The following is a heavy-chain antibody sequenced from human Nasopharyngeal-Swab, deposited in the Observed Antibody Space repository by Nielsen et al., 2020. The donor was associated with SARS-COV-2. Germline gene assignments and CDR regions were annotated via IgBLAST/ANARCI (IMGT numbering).Heavy chain of an antibody. V-gene: IGHV1-18*01. J-gene: IGHJ4*02. Sequence: ASVKVSCKASGYTFNSSGISRVRQAPGQGLEWMGWISAYNGNTNYAQKLQGRVAVTTDTSTSTSYMELRSLRSDDTAVYYCARDPLQYSYGPIDYWGQGTLVTVSS. CDR1: GYTFNSSG. CDR3: ARDPLQYSYGPIDY. D-gene: IGHD5-18*01. CDR2: ISAYNGNT.